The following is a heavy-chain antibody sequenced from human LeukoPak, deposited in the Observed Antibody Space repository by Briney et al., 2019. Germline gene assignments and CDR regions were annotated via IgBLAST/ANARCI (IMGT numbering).Heavy chain of an antibody. CDR2: ISGSGGST. V-gene: IGHV3-23*01. CDR3: ARDSYSSSWWACAFDI. Sequence: QPGGSLRLSCAASGFTFSSYAMSWVRQAPGKGLEWVSAISGSGGSTYYADSVKGRFTISRDNAKNSLYLQMNSLRAEDTAVYYCARDSYSSSWWACAFDIWGQGTMVTVSS. J-gene: IGHJ3*02. D-gene: IGHD6-13*01. CDR1: GFTFSSYA.